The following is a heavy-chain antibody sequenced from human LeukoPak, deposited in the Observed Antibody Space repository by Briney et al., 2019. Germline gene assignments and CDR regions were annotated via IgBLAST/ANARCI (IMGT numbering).Heavy chain of an antibody. CDR2: ISSSSGYI. CDR3: ARDADSSSWSMYYYYGMDV. D-gene: IGHD6-13*01. Sequence: GGSLRLSCAASGFTFSSYSMNWVRQAPGKGLEWASSISSSSGYIYYADSVKGRFTISRDNAKNSLYLQMNSLRAEDTAVYYCARDADSSSWSMYYYYGMDVWGQGTTVTVSS. V-gene: IGHV3-21*01. J-gene: IGHJ6*02. CDR1: GFTFSSYS.